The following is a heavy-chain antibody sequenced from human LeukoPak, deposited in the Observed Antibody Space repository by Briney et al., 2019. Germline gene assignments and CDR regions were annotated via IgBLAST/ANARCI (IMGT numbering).Heavy chain of an antibody. CDR1: GYSISSGYY. V-gene: IGHV4-38-2*02. Sequence: PSETLSLTCTVSGYSISSGYYWGWIRQPPGKGLEWIGSIYHSGSTYYNPSLKSRVTISVDTSKNQFSLKLSSVTAADTAVYYCASSSWNTAMVKVAYDAFDIWGQGTMVTVSS. CDR2: IYHSGST. J-gene: IGHJ3*02. D-gene: IGHD5-18*01. CDR3: ASSSWNTAMVKVAYDAFDI.